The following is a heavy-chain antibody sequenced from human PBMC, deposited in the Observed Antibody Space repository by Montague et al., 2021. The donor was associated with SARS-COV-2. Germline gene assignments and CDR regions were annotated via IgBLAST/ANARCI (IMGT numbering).Heavy chain of an antibody. D-gene: IGHD2-2*01. CDR3: ARIPVGSKYYFDF. Sequence: CAISGDSASSNIATWNWIRQSPSRGLEWLGRTYYRSKWYNDCAESVKSRITIDPDTSKHQFSLHLNSVTPEDTAVYYCARIPVGSKYYFDFWGQGTLVTVSS. J-gene: IGHJ4*02. CDR2: TYYRSKWYN. CDR1: GDSASSNIAT. V-gene: IGHV6-1*01.